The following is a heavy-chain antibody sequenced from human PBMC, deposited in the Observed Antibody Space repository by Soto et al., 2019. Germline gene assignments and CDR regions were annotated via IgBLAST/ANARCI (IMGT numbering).Heavy chain of an antibody. V-gene: IGHV4-34*01. D-gene: IGHD6-6*01. CDR3: ARGSRGGIAARPHYFDY. CDR2: INHSGST. Sequence: PSETLSLTCAVYGGSFSGYYWSWIRQPPGKGLEWIGEINHSGSTNYNPSLKSRVTISVDTSKNQFSLKLSSVTAADTAVYYCARGSRGGIAARPHYFDYWGQGTLVTVSS. J-gene: IGHJ4*02. CDR1: GGSFSGYY.